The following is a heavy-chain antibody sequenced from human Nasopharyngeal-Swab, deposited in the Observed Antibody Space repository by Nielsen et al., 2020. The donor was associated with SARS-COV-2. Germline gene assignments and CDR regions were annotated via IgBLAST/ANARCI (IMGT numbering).Heavy chain of an antibody. D-gene: IGHD6-19*01. CDR2: IRSKAYGGTT. Sequence: GGSLRLSCTASGFTFGDYAMSWVRQAPGKGLEWVGFIRSKAYGGTTEYAASVKGRFTISRDDSKSIAYLQMNSLKTEDTAVYYCTLTGYSSGWSVYYYDMDVWGQGTTVTVSS. J-gene: IGHJ6*02. CDR3: TLTGYSSGWSVYYYDMDV. CDR1: GFTFGDYA. V-gene: IGHV3-49*04.